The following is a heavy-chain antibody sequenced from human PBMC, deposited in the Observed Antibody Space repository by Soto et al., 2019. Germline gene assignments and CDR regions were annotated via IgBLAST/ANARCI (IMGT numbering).Heavy chain of an antibody. Sequence: QVQLVQSGAEVKKPGSSVKVSCKASGGTFSESAISWVRQAPGQGLEWMGGIIPIFRTPDYAQKFQGRVTITADEPTSTAYMELSGLGSEDTAMYYCARDNNRLQLGGNYYYIMDVWGQGTPVIVSS. CDR3: ARDNNRLQLGGNYYYIMDV. V-gene: IGHV1-69*12. CDR2: IIPIFRTP. D-gene: IGHD1-1*01. J-gene: IGHJ6*02. CDR1: GGTFSESA.